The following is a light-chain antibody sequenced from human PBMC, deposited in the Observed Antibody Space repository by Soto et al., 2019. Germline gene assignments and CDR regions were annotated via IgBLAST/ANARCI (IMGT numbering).Light chain of an antibody. V-gene: IGKV3-20*01. CDR3: QQYGSSPPYT. CDR1: QSVSSSY. Sequence: EIVLTQSPGTLSLSPGERATLSCRASQSVSSSYLAWYQQKPGQATRLLIYGASSRATGIPDRFSGSGSGPDFTLTISRLEPEDFAVYYCQQYGSSPPYTFGQGTKLEIK. J-gene: IGKJ2*01. CDR2: GAS.